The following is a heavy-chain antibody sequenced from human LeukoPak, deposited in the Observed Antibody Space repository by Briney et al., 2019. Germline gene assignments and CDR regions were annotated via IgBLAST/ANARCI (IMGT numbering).Heavy chain of an antibody. CDR2: INHSGST. CDR1: GGSFSGYY. Sequence: SSETLSLTCAVYGGSFSGYYWSWLRQPPGKGLEWIGEINHSGSTNYNPSLKSRVTISVDTSKNQFSLKLSSVTAADTAVYYCARGSRIAAAGNFDYWGQGTLVTVSS. J-gene: IGHJ4*02. CDR3: ARGSRIAAAGNFDY. D-gene: IGHD6-13*01. V-gene: IGHV4-34*01.